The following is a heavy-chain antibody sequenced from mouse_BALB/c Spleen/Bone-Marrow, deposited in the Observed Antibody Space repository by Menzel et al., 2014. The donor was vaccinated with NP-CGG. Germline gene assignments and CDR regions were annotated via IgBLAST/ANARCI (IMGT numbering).Heavy chain of an antibody. Sequence: EVQLVESGPGLVKSSQSLSLTCSVTGYSITSGYYWNWIRQFPGNKLEWMGYISYDGSSNYNPSLKNRISITRDTSKNQFFLKLSSVTTEDTATYYCAREGGSLWYFDVWGAGTTVTVSS. J-gene: IGHJ1*01. CDR3: AREGGSLWYFDV. CDR2: ISYDGSS. V-gene: IGHV3-6*02. CDR1: GYSITSGYY.